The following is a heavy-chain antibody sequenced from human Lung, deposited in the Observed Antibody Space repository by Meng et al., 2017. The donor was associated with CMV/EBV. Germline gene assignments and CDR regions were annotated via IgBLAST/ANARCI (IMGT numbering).Heavy chain of an antibody. Sequence: WATYGFTFSSYSMSWIRQAPGKGLQWVSSISGSSTVTYYADSVKGRFTISRDNSNNTLHLQMNSLRADDTAVYYCVKGWQQLGDSWGQGTLVTVSS. CDR1: GFTFSSYS. J-gene: IGHJ4*02. V-gene: IGHV3-23*01. D-gene: IGHD4-23*01. CDR3: VKGWQQLGDS. CDR2: ISGSSTVT.